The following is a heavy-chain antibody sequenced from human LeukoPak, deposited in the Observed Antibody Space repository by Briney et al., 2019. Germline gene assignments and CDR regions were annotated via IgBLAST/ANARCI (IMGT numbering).Heavy chain of an antibody. V-gene: IGHV3-64D*06. D-gene: IGHD3-16*02. Sequence: GGSLRLSCSASGFTFSSYGMHWVRQAPGKGLEYVSAISSDGGSTYYADSVKGRFTISRDNSKNTLYLQVRSLRAEDTAVYYCVPLYHGGVAYWGQRTLVTVSS. CDR3: VPLYHGGVAY. CDR1: GFTFSSYG. J-gene: IGHJ4*02. CDR2: ISSDGGST.